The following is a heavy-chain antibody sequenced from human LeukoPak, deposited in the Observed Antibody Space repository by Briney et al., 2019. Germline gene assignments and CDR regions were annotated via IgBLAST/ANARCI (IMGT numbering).Heavy chain of an antibody. CDR2: INSDGSST. Sequence: PGGSLRLSCAASGFTVSSNYMSWVRQAPGKGLVWVSRINSDGSSTSYADSVKGRFTISRDNAKNTLYLQMNSLRAEDTAVYYCARGSLWQQLAHFDYWGQGTLVTVSS. J-gene: IGHJ4*02. V-gene: IGHV3-74*01. D-gene: IGHD6-13*01. CDR1: GFTVSSNY. CDR3: ARGSLWQQLAHFDY.